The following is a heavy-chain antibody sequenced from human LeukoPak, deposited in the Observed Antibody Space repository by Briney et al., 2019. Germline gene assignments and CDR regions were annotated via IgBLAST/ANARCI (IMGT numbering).Heavy chain of an antibody. CDR1: GCTFSSYA. J-gene: IGHJ6*03. CDR2: IIPIFGTA. V-gene: IGHV1-69*06. D-gene: IGHD1-1*01. CDR3: ARDGNAHSHYYYYMDV. Sequence: SVNVSCKASGCTFSSYAISWVRQAPGPGLEWMGRIIPIFGTANYAQKFQGRVTITADKSTSTAYMELSSLRSEDTAVYYCARDGNAHSHYYYYMDVWGKGTTVTVSS.